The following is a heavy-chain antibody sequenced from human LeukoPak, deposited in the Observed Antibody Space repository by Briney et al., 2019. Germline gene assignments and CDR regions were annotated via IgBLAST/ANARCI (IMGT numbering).Heavy chain of an antibody. V-gene: IGHV3-33*01. D-gene: IGHD3-9*01. CDR2: IWYDGSNK. Sequence: GGSLRLSCAASGFTFSSYGMHWVRQAPGKGLEWVAVIWYDGSNKYYADSVKGRFTISRDNSKNTLYLQMNSLRAEDTAVYYCARGYYDIWTGSYYYGMDVWGKGTTVTVSS. J-gene: IGHJ6*04. CDR3: ARGYYDIWTGSYYYGMDV. CDR1: GFTFSSYG.